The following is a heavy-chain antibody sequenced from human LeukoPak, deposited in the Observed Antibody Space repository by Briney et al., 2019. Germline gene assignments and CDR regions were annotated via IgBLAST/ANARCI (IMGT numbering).Heavy chain of an antibody. CDR1: GYSISSGYY. J-gene: IGHJ4*02. CDR3: AKLQQWLALFDY. V-gene: IGHV4-38-2*01. D-gene: IGHD6-19*01. Sequence: PSETLSLTCAVSGYSISSGYYWGWIRQPPGKGLEWIGSIYYSGSTYYNPSLKSRVTISVDTSKNQFSLKLSSVTAADTAVYYCAKLQQWLALFDYWGQGTLVTVSS. CDR2: IYYSGST.